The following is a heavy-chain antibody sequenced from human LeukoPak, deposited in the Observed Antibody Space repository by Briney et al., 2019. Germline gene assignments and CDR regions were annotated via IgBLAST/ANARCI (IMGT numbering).Heavy chain of an antibody. J-gene: IGHJ4*02. CDR1: GGSFSGYY. V-gene: IGHV4-34*01. CDR2: INHSGST. CDR3: ARAEQLVDY. D-gene: IGHD6-6*01. Sequence: SETLSLTCAVYGGSFSGYYWSWIRQPPGKGLEWIGEINHSGSTNYNPSLKSRVTISVDTSKNQFSLKLSSVTAADTAVYYCARAEQLVDYWGQGPWSPSPQ.